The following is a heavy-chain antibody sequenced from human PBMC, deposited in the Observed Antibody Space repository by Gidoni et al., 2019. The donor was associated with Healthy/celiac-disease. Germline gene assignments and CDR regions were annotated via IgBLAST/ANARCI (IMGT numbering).Heavy chain of an antibody. CDR2: ISSSSSYT. J-gene: IGHJ6*03. D-gene: IGHD2-2*01. Sequence: QVQLVESGGGLVKPGGSLRLSCAASGFTFSDYYMSWIRQAPGKGLEWVSYISSSSSYTNYADSVKGRFTISRDNAKNSLYLQMNSLRAEDTAVYYCARAVVPAAFTGGYYYMDVWGKGTTVTVSS. CDR3: ARAVVPAAFTGGYYYMDV. CDR1: GFTFSDYY. V-gene: IGHV3-11*06.